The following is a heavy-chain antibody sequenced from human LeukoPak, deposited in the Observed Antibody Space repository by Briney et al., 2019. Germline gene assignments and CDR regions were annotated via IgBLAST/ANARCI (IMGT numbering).Heavy chain of an antibody. D-gene: IGHD3-3*01. J-gene: IGHJ4*02. CDR1: GFTFSTYW. V-gene: IGHV3-7*01. CDR3: ATGTEMDRGVVINGHLDY. Sequence: PGGSLRLSCAASGFTFSTYWMNWVRQAPGKGLEWVANINQYGNEKYYVDSVKGRSTISRDNGKNSLYLEMNSLRAEDTAVYYCATGTEMDRGVVINGHLDYWGQGTLVAASS. CDR2: INQYGNEK.